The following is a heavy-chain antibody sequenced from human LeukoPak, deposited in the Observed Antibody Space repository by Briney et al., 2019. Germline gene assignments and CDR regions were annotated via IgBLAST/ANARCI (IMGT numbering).Heavy chain of an antibody. CDR2: INPSGGST. V-gene: IGHV1-46*01. J-gene: IGHJ4*02. CDR1: GYTFTSYY. D-gene: IGHD1-26*01. CDR3: ARGSIVGATFDYFDY. Sequence: GASVKVSCKASGYTFTSYYMHWVRQAPGQGLEWMGIINPSGGSTSYAQKFQGRVTMTRDTSISTAYMDLSRLRSDDTAVYYCARGSIVGATFDYFDYWGQGTLVTVSP.